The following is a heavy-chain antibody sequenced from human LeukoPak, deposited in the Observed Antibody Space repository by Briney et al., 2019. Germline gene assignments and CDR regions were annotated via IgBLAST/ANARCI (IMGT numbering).Heavy chain of an antibody. J-gene: IGHJ6*04. Sequence: GGSLRLSCAASGFTFSTFDMIWVRQPPGKGLGWVSSIFPSGGEIHYADSVRGRFTISRDNSKSTLSLQMNSLRAEDTAVYYCAELGITMIGGVWGKGTTVTISS. D-gene: IGHD3-10*02. V-gene: IGHV3-23*01. CDR3: AELGITMIGGV. CDR2: IFPSGGEI. CDR1: GFTFSTFD.